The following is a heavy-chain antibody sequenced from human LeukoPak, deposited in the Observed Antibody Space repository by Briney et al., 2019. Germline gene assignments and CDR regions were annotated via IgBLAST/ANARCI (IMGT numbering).Heavy chain of an antibody. D-gene: IGHD6-19*01. CDR3: ARDPSIAVAGIYGMDV. Sequence: PSQTLSLTCTVSGGSISSGSHYWSWIRQPAGKGLEWIGRIYTSGSTNYNPSLKSRVTISVDTSKNQFSLKLSSVTAADTAVYYCARDPSIAVAGIYGMDVWGQGTRVTVSS. CDR2: IYTSGST. J-gene: IGHJ6*02. V-gene: IGHV4-61*02. CDR1: GGSISSGSHY.